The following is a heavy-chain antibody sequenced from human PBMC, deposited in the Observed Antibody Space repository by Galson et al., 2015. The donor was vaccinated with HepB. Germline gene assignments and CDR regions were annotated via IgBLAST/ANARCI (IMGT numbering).Heavy chain of an antibody. CDR3: ARVMGRDGYNSNGDSFEI. J-gene: IGHJ3*02. D-gene: IGHD5-24*01. Sequence: SLRLSCAASGFTFSSYAMHWVRQAPGRGLEWVAVISYDGSNKYYADSVEGRFTISRDNSKNTLYLQMNSLRAEDTAVYYCARVMGRDGYNSNGDSFEIWGQGTMVTVSS. CDR1: GFTFSSYA. V-gene: IGHV3-30-3*01. CDR2: ISYDGSNK.